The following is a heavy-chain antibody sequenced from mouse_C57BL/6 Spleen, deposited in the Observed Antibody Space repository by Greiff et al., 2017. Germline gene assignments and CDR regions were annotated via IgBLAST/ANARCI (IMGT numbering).Heavy chain of an antibody. Sequence: QVQLQQPGAELVMPGASVKLSCKASGYTFTSYWMHWVKQRPGQGLEWIGEIDPSDSYTNYNQKFKGKSTLTVDKSSSTAYMQLSSLTSEDSAVYYCATRGDGEWYFDVWGTGTTVTVSS. CDR3: ATRGDGEWYFDV. CDR1: GYTFTSYW. D-gene: IGHD3-3*01. V-gene: IGHV1-69*01. CDR2: IDPSDSYT. J-gene: IGHJ1*03.